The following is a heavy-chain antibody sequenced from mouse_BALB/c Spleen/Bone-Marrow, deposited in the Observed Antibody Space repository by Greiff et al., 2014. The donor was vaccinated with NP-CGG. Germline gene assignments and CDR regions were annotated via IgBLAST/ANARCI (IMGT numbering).Heavy chain of an antibody. D-gene: IGHD4-1*01. J-gene: IGHJ2*01. CDR3: ARNWVYFDY. CDR2: IDPSDSET. CDR1: GYTFTSYW. V-gene: IGHV1-69*02. Sequence: QVQLQQSGAELVKPGAPVKLSCKASGYTFTSYWMNWVKQRPGRGLEWIGRIDPSDSETHYNQKFKDEATLTVDKSSSTAYIQLSSLTSEDSAVYYCARNWVYFDYWGQGTTLTVSS.